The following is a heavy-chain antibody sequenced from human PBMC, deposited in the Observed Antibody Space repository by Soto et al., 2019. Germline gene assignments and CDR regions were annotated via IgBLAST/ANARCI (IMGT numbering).Heavy chain of an antibody. Sequence: GSLRLSCVASGLTFSSYGMHWVRQAPGKGLEWVAIISYDGSNTYNADSVKGRFTISRDNSKNTLYLQMNSLRAEDTSVYYCAKEGGLSGSYYISSSYYFDYWRQGTLVTVSS. CDR2: ISYDGSNT. D-gene: IGHD1-26*01. J-gene: IGHJ4*02. CDR1: GLTFSSYG. V-gene: IGHV3-30*18. CDR3: AKEGGLSGSYYISSSYYFDY.